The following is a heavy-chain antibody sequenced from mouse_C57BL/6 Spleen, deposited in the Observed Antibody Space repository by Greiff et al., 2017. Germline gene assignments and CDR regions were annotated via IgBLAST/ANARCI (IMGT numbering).Heavy chain of an antibody. D-gene: IGHD1-1*01. CDR2: IYPGDGDT. J-gene: IGHJ2*01. Sequence: VQLQQSGAELVKPGASVKISCKASGYAFSSYWMNWVKQRPGKGLEWIGQIYPGDGDTNYNGKFKGKATLTADKSSSTAYMQLSSLTSEDSAVYFCAREGVYYCSSYFDYWGQGTTLTVSS. CDR1: GYAFSSYW. V-gene: IGHV1-80*01. CDR3: AREGVYYCSSYFDY.